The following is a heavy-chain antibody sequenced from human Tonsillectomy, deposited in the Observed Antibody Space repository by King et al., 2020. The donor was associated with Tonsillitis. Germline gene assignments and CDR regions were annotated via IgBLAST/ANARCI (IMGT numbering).Heavy chain of an antibody. D-gene: IGHD3-3*01. J-gene: IGHJ6*02. V-gene: IGHV1-18*04. Sequence: QLMQSGAEVKKPGASVKVSCKASGYTFTNYGITWVRQAPGQGLEWMGWISAYDGDTKGAQKFQGRVTMTTDTSTSTAYMQLRSLRSDDTAVYYCARGRGVDLYGMDVWGQGTTVTVSS. CDR2: ISAYDGDT. CDR3: ARGRGVDLYGMDV. CDR1: GYTFTNYG.